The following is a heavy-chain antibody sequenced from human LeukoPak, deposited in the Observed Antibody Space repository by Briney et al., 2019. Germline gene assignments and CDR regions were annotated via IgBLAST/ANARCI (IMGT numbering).Heavy chain of an antibody. J-gene: IGHJ4*02. V-gene: IGHV3-53*01. D-gene: IGHD4-17*01. CDR2: IYSGGST. Sequence: SRGSLRLSCAASGFTVSSNYMSRVRQAPGKGLEWVSVIYSGGSTYYADSVKGRFTISRDNSKDTLYLQMNSLRAEDTAVYYCARTKSPHYGDYRGYFDYWGQGTLVTVSS. CDR3: ARTKSPHYGDYRGYFDY. CDR1: GFTVSSNY.